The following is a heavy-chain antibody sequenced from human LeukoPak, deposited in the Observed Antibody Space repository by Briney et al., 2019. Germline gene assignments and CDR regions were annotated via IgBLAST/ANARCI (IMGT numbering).Heavy chain of an antibody. J-gene: IGHJ5*02. CDR2: TYYRSKWYN. Sequence: SQTLSLTCAISGDSVSSNSAAWNWIRQSPPRGLEWLGRTYYRSKWYNDYAVSVKSRITINPDTSKNQFSLQLNSVTPEDTAVYYCARGRSSPTGCRFDPWGQGTLVTVSS. CDR3: ARGRSSPTGCRFDP. D-gene: IGHD2-8*02. CDR1: GDSVSSNSAA. V-gene: IGHV6-1*01.